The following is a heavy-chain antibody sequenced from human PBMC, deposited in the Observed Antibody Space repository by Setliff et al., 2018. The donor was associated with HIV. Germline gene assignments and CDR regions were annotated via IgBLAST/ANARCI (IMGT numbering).Heavy chain of an antibody. CDR2: FDPEDGET. D-gene: IGHD3-22*01. CDR1: GYTFSSYT. CDR3: ATIRAYYYDSSGQEYFQH. V-gene: IGHV1-24*01. J-gene: IGHJ1*01. Sequence: ASVKVSCKASGYTFSSYTMHWVRQAPGQGLEWMGGFDPEDGETVYAQKFQGRVTMTEDTSTDTAYMELSSLRSEDTAMYYCATIRAYYYDSSGQEYFQHWGHGTLVTVSS.